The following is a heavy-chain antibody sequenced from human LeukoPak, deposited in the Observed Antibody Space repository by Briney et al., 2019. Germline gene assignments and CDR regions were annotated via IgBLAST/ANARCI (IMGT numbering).Heavy chain of an antibody. Sequence: GRSLRLSCAASGFTFSSYAMHWVRQAPGKGLEWVAVISYDGSNKYYADSVKGRFTISRDNSKNTLYLQMNSLRAEDTAVYYCARGYGQLVLYYYYGMDVWGQGTTVTVSS. J-gene: IGHJ6*02. CDR1: GFTFSSYA. CDR3: ARGYGQLVLYYYYGMDV. V-gene: IGHV3-30-3*01. CDR2: ISYDGSNK. D-gene: IGHD6-13*01.